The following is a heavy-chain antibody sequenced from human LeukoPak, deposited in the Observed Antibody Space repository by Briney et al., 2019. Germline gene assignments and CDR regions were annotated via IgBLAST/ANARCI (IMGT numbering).Heavy chain of an antibody. V-gene: IGHV3-23*01. CDR3: ATKASWAYGDFDY. CDR1: GFTPRSDG. Sequence: GGSLRHSCAASGFTPRSDGMSRVRQTPGKGLEWVSVIRGSGVYTLYADSVKGRLTISRDNSKNTLYLQMNSLRAEDTAIYFCATKASWAYGDFDYWGQGTLVTVSS. J-gene: IGHJ4*02. D-gene: IGHD4-17*01. CDR2: IRGSGVYT.